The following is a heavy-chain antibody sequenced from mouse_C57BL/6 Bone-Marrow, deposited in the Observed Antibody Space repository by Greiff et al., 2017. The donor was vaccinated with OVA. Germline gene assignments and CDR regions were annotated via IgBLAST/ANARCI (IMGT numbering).Heavy chain of an antibody. V-gene: IGHV1-50*01. J-gene: IGHJ2*01. CDR2: IDPSDSYT. CDR3: ASY. CDR1: GYTFTSYW. Sequence: QVQLQQPGAELVKPGASVKLSCKASGYTFTSYWMQWVKQRPGQGLEWIGEIDPSDSYTNYNQKFKGKATLTVDTSSSTAYMQLSSLTSEDSAVYYCASYWGQGTTLTVSS.